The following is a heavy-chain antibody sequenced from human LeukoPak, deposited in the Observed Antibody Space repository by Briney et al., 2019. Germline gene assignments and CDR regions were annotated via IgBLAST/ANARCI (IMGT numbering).Heavy chain of an antibody. J-gene: IGHJ4*02. Sequence: GGSLRLSCAASGFTFSTYWMSWVRQAPGKELEWVANIKKDGSEKYYMDSVKGRFTISRDNAENSLYLQMNSLRAEDTAVYYCAREGVHCSGRSCLKAYWGQGTQVTVSS. D-gene: IGHD2-15*01. CDR3: AREGVHCSGRSCLKAY. V-gene: IGHV3-7*03. CDR1: GFTFSTYW. CDR2: IKKDGSEK.